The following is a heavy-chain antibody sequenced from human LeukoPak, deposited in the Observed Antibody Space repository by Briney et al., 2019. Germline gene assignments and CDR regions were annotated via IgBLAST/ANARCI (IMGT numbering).Heavy chain of an antibody. CDR3: VRAMDV. J-gene: IGHJ6*02. V-gene: IGHV3-7*04. CDR2: MKQDGSEK. CDR1: GFAFSSYW. Sequence: PGGSLRLSCVASGFAFSSYWMSWIRQAPGEGLEWVANMKQDGSEKYYVDQVKGRFTISRDNAKNSVYLQMNSLRAEDRAVYYCVRAMDVWGQGTTVTVSS.